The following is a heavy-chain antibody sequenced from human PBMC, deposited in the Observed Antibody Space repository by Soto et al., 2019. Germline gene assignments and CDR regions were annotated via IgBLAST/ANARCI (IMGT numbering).Heavy chain of an antibody. V-gene: IGHV1-18*04. Sequence: QVQLVQSGAEVKKPGASVKVSCKASGYTFTSYGISWVRQAPGQGLEWMGWISAYNGNTNYAQKPQGRVTMTTDTSTSTAYMELRSLRSDDTAVYYCAREDIVVVPAAIGDYYYYGMDVWGQGTTVTVSS. CDR2: ISAYNGNT. D-gene: IGHD2-2*01. J-gene: IGHJ6*02. CDR1: GYTFTSYG. CDR3: AREDIVVVPAAIGDYYYYGMDV.